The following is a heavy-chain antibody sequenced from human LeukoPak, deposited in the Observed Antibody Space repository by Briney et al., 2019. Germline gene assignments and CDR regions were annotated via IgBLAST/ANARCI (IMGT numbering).Heavy chain of an antibody. D-gene: IGHD1-26*01. J-gene: IGHJ4*02. CDR3: ARGNSGIYSHFDY. Sequence: GGSLRLSCAASGFTFSSYAMSWVRQAPGKGLEWVSAISGSGGSTYYADSVKGRFTISRDNSKNTLWLQMNSLRAEDTAVYYCARGNSGIYSHFDYWGQGTLVTVSS. V-gene: IGHV3-23*01. CDR1: GFTFSSYA. CDR2: ISGSGGST.